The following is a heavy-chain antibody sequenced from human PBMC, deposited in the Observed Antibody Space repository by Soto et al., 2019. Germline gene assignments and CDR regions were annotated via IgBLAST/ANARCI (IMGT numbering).Heavy chain of an antibody. V-gene: IGHV1-69*13. J-gene: IGHJ4*02. Sequence: GASVKVSCKASGGTFSSYAISWVRQAPGQGLEWMGGIIPIFGTANYAQKFQGRVTITADESTSTAYMELSSLRSEDTAVYYCARVPAFDPCYYFDYWGQGTLVTVSS. CDR1: GGTFSSYA. D-gene: IGHD3-9*01. CDR3: ARVPAFDPCYYFDY. CDR2: IIPIFGTA.